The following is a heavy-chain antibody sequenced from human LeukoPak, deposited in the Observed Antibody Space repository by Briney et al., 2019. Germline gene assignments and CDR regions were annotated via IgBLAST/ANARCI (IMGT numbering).Heavy chain of an antibody. J-gene: IGHJ4*02. CDR2: IYDSGST. V-gene: IGHV4-39*07. CDR1: GGSIRSSYYY. CDR3: ARNGGNSDYDY. Sequence: SETLSLTCTVSGGSIRSSYYYWGWIRQPPGKGLEWIGSIYDSGSTYYNPSLKSRVTMLLDKSKNQFFLKLNSVTAADTAVYYCARNGGNSDYDYWGQGTLVTVSA. D-gene: IGHD4-23*01.